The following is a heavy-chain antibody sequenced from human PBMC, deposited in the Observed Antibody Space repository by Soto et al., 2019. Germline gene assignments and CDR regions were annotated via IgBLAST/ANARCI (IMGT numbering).Heavy chain of an antibody. V-gene: IGHV1-18*01. CDR3: ARARNVVPAAIGWFDA. D-gene: IGHD2-2*01. CDR1: GYTFTSYG. CDR2: ISAYNGNT. J-gene: IGHJ5*02. Sequence: ASVKVSCKASGYTFTSYGISWVRQAPGQGLEWMGWISAYNGNTNYAQKLQGRVTMTTDTSTSTAYMELRSLRSDDTAVYYCARARNVVPAAIGWFDAWGQGTLVTVSS.